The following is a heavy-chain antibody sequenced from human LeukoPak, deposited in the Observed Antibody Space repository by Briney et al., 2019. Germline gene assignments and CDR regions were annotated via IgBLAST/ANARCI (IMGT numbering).Heavy chain of an antibody. Sequence: GGSLRLSCAASGFTFSSYEMNWVRQAPGKGLEWVSYISSSGSTIYYADSVKGRFTISRDNSKNTLYLQMNSLRAEDTAVYYCAKSPRIAAAGTTLDYWGQGTLVTVSS. D-gene: IGHD6-13*01. CDR2: ISSSGSTI. V-gene: IGHV3-48*03. J-gene: IGHJ4*02. CDR3: AKSPRIAAAGTTLDY. CDR1: GFTFSSYE.